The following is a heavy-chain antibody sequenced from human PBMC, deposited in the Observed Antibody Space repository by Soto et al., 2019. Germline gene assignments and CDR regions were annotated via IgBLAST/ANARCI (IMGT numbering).Heavy chain of an antibody. CDR3: ARWLLLRYYFDY. D-gene: IGHD3-22*01. CDR1: GGTFSSYA. Sequence: GASVKVSCKASGGTFSSYAISWVRQAPGQGLEWMGGIIPIFGTANYAQKFQGRVTITADESTGTAYMELSSLRSEDTAVYYCARWLLLRYYFDYWGQGTLVTVSS. J-gene: IGHJ4*02. CDR2: IIPIFGTA. V-gene: IGHV1-69*13.